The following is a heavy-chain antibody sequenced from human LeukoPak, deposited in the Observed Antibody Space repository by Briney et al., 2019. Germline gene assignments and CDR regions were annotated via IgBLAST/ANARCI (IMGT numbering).Heavy chain of an antibody. D-gene: IGHD1-26*01. CDR1: GGSFSGYY. V-gene: IGHV4-34*01. CDR3: AREVSGSYGGLDY. J-gene: IGHJ4*02. CDR2: INHSGST. Sequence: PSETLSLTCAVYGGSFSGYYWSWIRQPPGKGLEWIGEINHSGSTNYNPSLKSRVTISVDTSKNQFSLKLSSVTAADTAVYYCAREVSGSYGGLDYWGQGTLVTVSS.